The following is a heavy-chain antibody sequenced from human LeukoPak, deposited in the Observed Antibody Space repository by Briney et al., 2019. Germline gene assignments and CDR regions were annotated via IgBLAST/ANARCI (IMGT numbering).Heavy chain of an antibody. Sequence: GASVKVSCKASGYTFTSYGISWVRQAPGQGLEWMGWISAYNGNTNYAQKLRGRVTMTTDTSTSTAYMELRSLRSDDTAVYYCARDKSLTAGTFGHSWFDPWGQGTLVTVSS. CDR1: GYTFTSYG. CDR2: ISAYNGNT. CDR3: ARDKSLTAGTFGHSWFDP. D-gene: IGHD6-13*01. V-gene: IGHV1-18*01. J-gene: IGHJ5*02.